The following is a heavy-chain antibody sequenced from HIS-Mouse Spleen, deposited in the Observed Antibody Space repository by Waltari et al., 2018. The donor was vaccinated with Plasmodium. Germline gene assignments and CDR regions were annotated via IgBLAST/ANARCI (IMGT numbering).Heavy chain of an antibody. CDR1: GGSTRSSSYY. J-gene: IGHJ4*02. V-gene: IGHV4-39*07. Sequence: QLQLQESGPGLVKPSETLSLTCTVSGGSTRSSSYYWGGLRHPPGKGLEWIGSIYYSGSTYYNPSLKSRVTISVDTSKNQFSLKLSSVTAADTAVYYCARVKPPYYFDYWGQGTLVTVSS. CDR2: IYYSGST. CDR3: ARVKPPYYFDY.